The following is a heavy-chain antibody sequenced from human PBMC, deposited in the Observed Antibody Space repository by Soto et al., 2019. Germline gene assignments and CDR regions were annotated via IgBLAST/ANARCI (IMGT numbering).Heavy chain of an antibody. J-gene: IGHJ4*02. Sequence: GASVKVSCKASGGTFSSYAISWVRQAPGQGLEWMGGIIPIFGTANYAQKFQGRDTITADESTSTAYMELSSLRSEDTAVYYCAAAFYRYGYRVFDSWGQGTLVTVSS. D-gene: IGHD5-18*01. CDR2: IIPIFGTA. CDR1: GGTFSSYA. CDR3: AAAFYRYGYRVFDS. V-gene: IGHV1-69*13.